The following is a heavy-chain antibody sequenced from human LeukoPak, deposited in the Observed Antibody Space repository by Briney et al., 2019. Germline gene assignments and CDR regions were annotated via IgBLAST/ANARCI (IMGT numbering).Heavy chain of an antibody. CDR3: ASRYDILTGLAYFDY. CDR1: GGSFSGYY. D-gene: IGHD3-9*01. CDR2: INHSGST. J-gene: IGHJ4*02. V-gene: IGHV4-34*01. Sequence: SETLSLTCAVYGGSFSGYYWSWIRQPPGKGLEWIGEINHSGSTNYNPSLKSPFTISVDTSKNQFSLKLSSVTAADTAIYYCASRYDILTGLAYFDYWGQGTLVTVSS.